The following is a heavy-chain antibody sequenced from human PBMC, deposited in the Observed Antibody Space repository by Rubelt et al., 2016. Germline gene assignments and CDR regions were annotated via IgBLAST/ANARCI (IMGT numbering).Heavy chain of an antibody. CDR2: IIPILGIA. Sequence: QVQLVQSGAEVKKPGSSVKVSCKASGGTFSSYAISWVRQAPGQGLEWMGRIIPILGIANYAQKFQVRVTITADKSTSTAYMELSSLRSEDTAVYYCARDRLLDDSSGGDAFDIWGQGTMVTVSS. J-gene: IGHJ3*02. CDR3: ARDRLLDDSSGGDAFDI. CDR1: GGTFSSYA. V-gene: IGHV1-69*09. D-gene: IGHD3-22*01.